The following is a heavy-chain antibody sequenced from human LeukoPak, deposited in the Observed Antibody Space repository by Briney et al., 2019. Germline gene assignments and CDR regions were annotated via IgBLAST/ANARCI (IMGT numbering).Heavy chain of an antibody. V-gene: IGHV5-51*01. J-gene: IGHJ4*02. CDR1: GSIFTNYW. Sequence: GASLQISCKGSGSIFTNYWIGWVRQLPGKGLEWMGIIYPGDSDTRYSPSFQGQVTISADKSISTASLQWSSLKASDTAMYYCARRVGATHFDYWGQGTLVTVSS. D-gene: IGHD1-26*01. CDR2: IYPGDSDT. CDR3: ARRVGATHFDY.